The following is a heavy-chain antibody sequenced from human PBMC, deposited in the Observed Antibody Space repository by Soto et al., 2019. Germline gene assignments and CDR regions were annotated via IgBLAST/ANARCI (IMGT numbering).Heavy chain of an antibody. Sequence: QVQLAQSGAEVKKPGASVRVSCNASGSTFTNHHMHWVRQVPGEGLEWMGMINPRGGGTNYPQKFEGRVNMTRDTSTSTAYMELSRLTSDDTALYYGCRLDNGQGYWGQGTLVTVSS. CDR2: INPRGGGT. V-gene: IGHV1-46*01. J-gene: IGHJ4*02. CDR1: GSTFTNHH. CDR3: CRLDNGQGY. D-gene: IGHD2-8*01.